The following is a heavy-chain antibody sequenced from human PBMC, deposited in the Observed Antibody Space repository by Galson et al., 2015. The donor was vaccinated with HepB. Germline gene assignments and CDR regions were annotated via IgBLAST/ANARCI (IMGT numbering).Heavy chain of an antibody. CDR1: GFTFSSYA. V-gene: IGHV3-30*04. J-gene: IGHJ4*02. D-gene: IGHD6-19*01. CDR3: ARDGQCDY. Sequence: SLRLSCAASGFTFSSYAMHWVRQAPGKGLEWVAVISHDGSNKYYADSVKDRFTISRDISKNTLYLEMNSLRAEDTAVYYCARDGQCDYWGQGTLVTVSS. CDR2: ISHDGSNK.